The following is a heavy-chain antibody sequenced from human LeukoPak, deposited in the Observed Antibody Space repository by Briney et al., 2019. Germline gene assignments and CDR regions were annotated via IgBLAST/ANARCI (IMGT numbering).Heavy chain of an antibody. Sequence: ASVKVSCKASGYTFTSYYMHWVRQAPGQGLEWMGIINPSGGSTSYAQKFQGRVTVTTDESTSTAYMELSSLRSEDTAVYYCARDPNSGSYYFDYWGQGTLVTVSS. J-gene: IGHJ4*02. V-gene: IGHV1-46*01. CDR2: INPSGGST. CDR1: GYTFTSYY. D-gene: IGHD1-26*01. CDR3: ARDPNSGSYYFDY.